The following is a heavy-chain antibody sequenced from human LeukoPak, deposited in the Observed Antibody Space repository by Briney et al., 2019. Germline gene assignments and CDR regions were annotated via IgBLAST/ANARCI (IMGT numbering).Heavy chain of an antibody. CDR1: GFTFSSYG. V-gene: IGHV3-23*01. CDR2: ISGSGGST. CDR3: AKDEKDYSDAFDI. Sequence: GGSLRLSCAASGFTFSSYGMSWVRQAPGKGLEWVSAISGSGGSTYYADSVKGGFTISRDNSKNTLYLQMNSLRAEDTAVYYCAKDEKDYSDAFDIWGQGTMVTVSS. D-gene: IGHD2-15*01. J-gene: IGHJ3*02.